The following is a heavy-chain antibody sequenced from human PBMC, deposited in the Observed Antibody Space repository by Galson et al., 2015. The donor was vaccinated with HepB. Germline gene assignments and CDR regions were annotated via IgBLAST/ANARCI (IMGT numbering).Heavy chain of an antibody. CDR3: ARARYGSSPTDF. J-gene: IGHJ4*02. CDR2: ISGYNDNT. Sequence: SVKVSCKASGYTFMKYGVSWVRQAPGHRLEWVGWISGYNDNTNYAQNFQGRVTMTTDTSTSTAYMDLGSLRSDDTAVYYCARARYGSSPTDFWGQGTLVTVSS. CDR1: GYTFMKYG. D-gene: IGHD6-6*01. V-gene: IGHV1-18*01.